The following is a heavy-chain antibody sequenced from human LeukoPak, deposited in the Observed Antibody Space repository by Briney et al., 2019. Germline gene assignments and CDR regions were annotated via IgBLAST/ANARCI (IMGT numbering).Heavy chain of an antibody. CDR3: ARLGYYYGSGSYYSPPDY. D-gene: IGHD3-10*01. Sequence: PSETLSLTCAVYGGSFSGYYWSWIRQPPGKALEWIGEINHSGSTNYNPSLKSRVTISVDTSKNQFSLKLSSVTAADTAVYYCARLGYYYGSGSYYSPPDYWGQGTLVTVSS. CDR1: GGSFSGYY. J-gene: IGHJ4*02. V-gene: IGHV4-34*01. CDR2: INHSGST.